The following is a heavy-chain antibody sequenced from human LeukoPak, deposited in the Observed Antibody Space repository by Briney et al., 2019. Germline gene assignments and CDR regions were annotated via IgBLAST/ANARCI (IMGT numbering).Heavy chain of an antibody. CDR2: ISSSGSST. V-gene: IGHV3-48*04. CDR1: GFTFSNYS. CDR3: ATLRLGVMTAVTLADY. J-gene: IGHJ4*02. Sequence: GGSLRLSCAASGFTFSNYSMNWVRQAPGKGLEWVSSISSSGSSTYYADSVKGRFTISRDNAKNSAYLQMNSLRADDTAVYYCATLRLGVMTAVTLADYWGQGTLVTVSS. D-gene: IGHD4-17*01.